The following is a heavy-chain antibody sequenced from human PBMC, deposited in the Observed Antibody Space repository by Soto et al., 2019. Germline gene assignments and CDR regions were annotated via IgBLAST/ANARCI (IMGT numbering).Heavy chain of an antibody. CDR1: GFTFSSYG. CDR2: IWYDGSNK. D-gene: IGHD2-2*01. V-gene: IGHV3-33*01. J-gene: IGHJ6*02. Sequence: GGSLRLSCAASGFTFSSYGMHWVRQAPGKGLEWVAVIWYDGSNKYYADSVKGRFTISRDNSKNTLYLQMNSLRAEDTAVYYCAREGYCISTSCYLHYYSGMDVWGQGTTVTVSS. CDR3: AREGYCISTSCYLHYYSGMDV.